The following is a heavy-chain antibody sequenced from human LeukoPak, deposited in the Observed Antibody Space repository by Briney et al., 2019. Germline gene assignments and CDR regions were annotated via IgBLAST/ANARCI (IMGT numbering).Heavy chain of an antibody. D-gene: IGHD4-23*01. CDR3: ARGRPHGNDY. J-gene: IGHJ4*02. CDR1: GFTFSSYW. Sequence: GGSLRLSCTASGFTFSSYWMNWVRQAPGKGLVWVSRIASDGSSTAYADSVKGRFSISRDNAKNTLYLQMNSLRVEDTAVYYCARGRPHGNDYWGQGTLVTVSS. CDR2: IASDGSST. V-gene: IGHV3-74*01.